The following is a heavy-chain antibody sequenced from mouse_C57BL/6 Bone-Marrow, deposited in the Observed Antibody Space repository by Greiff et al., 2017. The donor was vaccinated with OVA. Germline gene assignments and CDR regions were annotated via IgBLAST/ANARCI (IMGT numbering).Heavy chain of an antibody. CDR1: GFNIKDDY. J-gene: IGHJ2*01. V-gene: IGHV14-4*01. CDR3: THYYGSSYGDY. CDR2: IDPENGDT. Sequence: VQLQQSGAELVRPGASVKLSCTASGFNIKDDYMHWVKQRPEQGLEWIGWIDPENGDTEYASKFQGKATITADTSSNAAYLQLSSLTSEDTDVYYCTHYYGSSYGDYWGQGTTLTVSS. D-gene: IGHD1-1*01.